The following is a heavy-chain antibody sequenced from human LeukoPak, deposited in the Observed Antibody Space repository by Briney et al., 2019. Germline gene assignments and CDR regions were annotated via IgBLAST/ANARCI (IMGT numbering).Heavy chain of an antibody. D-gene: IGHD3-3*01. J-gene: IGHJ6*03. CDR3: ARIRGAGADYYYYYMDV. Sequence: SETLSLACTVSGYSISSGYYWGWIRQPPGKGLEWIGSIYHSGSTYYNPSLKSRVTISVDTSKNQFSLKLSSVTAADTAVYYCARIRGAGADYYYYYMDVWGKGTTVTVSS. CDR1: GYSISSGYY. CDR2: IYHSGST. V-gene: IGHV4-38-2*02.